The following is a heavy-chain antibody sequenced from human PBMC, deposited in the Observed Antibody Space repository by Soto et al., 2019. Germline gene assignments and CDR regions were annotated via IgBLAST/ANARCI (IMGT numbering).Heavy chain of an antibody. CDR3: ARHRGPTGPNY. CDR2: MYHSGNT. J-gene: IGHJ4*02. Sequence: QLQLQESGPGLVKPSETLSLTCTVSGDSISSNNYHWGWIRQPPGKGLEWIGSMYHSGNTYHNPSLKSRVAISVDTSKNQFSLTLRSVTAADTAVYYCARHRGPTGPNYWGQGTLVTVSS. D-gene: IGHD3-10*01. CDR1: GDSISSNNYH. V-gene: IGHV4-39*01.